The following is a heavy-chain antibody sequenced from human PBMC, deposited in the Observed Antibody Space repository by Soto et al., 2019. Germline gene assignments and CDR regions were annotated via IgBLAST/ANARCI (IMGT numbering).Heavy chain of an antibody. V-gene: IGHV1-2*02. Sequence: ASVKVSCKASGYTFTGYYMHWVLQAPGQGLEWMGWINPNSGGTNYAQKFQGRVTMTRDTSISTAYMELSRLRSDDTAVYYCAREWAVAGAPPSNYYYGMDVWGQGTTVTVSS. CDR3: AREWAVAGAPPSNYYYGMDV. J-gene: IGHJ6*02. CDR1: GYTFTGYY. D-gene: IGHD6-19*01. CDR2: INPNSGGT.